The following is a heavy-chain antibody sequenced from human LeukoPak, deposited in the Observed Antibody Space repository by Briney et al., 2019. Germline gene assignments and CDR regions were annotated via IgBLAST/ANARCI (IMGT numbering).Heavy chain of an antibody. J-gene: IGHJ4*02. CDR3: AKTLYIAAAPGGFDY. V-gene: IGHV1-2*02. CDR2: INPKNAGT. D-gene: IGHD6-13*01. CDR1: GYTFTGYY. Sequence: ASVKVSCKASGYTFTGYYIHWVRQAPGQGLEWMGWINPKNAGTNYAQKFQGRVTMTRDTSTGTAYMELRRLRSDDTAVYYCAKTLYIAAAPGGFDYWGQGTLVAVSS.